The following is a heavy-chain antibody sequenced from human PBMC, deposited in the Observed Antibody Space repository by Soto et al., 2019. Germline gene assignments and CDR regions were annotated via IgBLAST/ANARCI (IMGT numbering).Heavy chain of an antibody. D-gene: IGHD2-8*01. Sequence: QVQLQESGPGLVKPSQTLSLTCTVSGGSISSGDYYWSWIRQHPGKGLEWIGYIYYSGSTYYNPSLKSRVTMSVDTSKNQFSLKLSSVTAADTAVYYCARLSMVYAIGYYMDVWGRGTTVTVSS. CDR2: IYYSGST. CDR3: ARLSMVYAIGYYMDV. V-gene: IGHV4-31*03. CDR1: GGSISSGDYY. J-gene: IGHJ6*03.